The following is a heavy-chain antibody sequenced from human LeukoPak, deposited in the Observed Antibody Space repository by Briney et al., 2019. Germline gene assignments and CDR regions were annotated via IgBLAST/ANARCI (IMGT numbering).Heavy chain of an antibody. V-gene: IGHV3-64*02. CDR2: INSGGVNT. J-gene: IGHJ4*02. D-gene: IGHD1-26*01. CDR3: AREEAPVGGSSFDY. Sequence: GGSLRLSCAASGFTFSTYAMHWVRQAPGKGLEHVSSINSGGVNTYYADSVRGRFTISRDNSKNTLYLHMGSLRAEGMAVYYCAREEAPVGGSSFDYWGQGTLVTVSS. CDR1: GFTFSTYA.